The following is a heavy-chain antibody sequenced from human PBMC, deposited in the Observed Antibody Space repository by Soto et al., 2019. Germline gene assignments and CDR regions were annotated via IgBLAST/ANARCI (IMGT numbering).Heavy chain of an antibody. CDR2: MSHRGIP. CDR3: ARAPYSTNYYYYGIDV. Sequence: KPSETLSLTCAVSGGSISSDAYSWSWIRHPPGKGLEWVGYMSHRGIPYYNPSLKSRVTISVDRSKNQFSLKLTSVTAADTAVYYCARAPYSTNYYYYGIDVWGQGTTVTVSS. D-gene: IGHD2-2*01. V-gene: IGHV4-30-2*01. CDR1: GGSISSDAYS. J-gene: IGHJ6*02.